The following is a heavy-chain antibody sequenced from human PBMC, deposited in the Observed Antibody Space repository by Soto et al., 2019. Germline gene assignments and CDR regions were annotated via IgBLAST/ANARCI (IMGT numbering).Heavy chain of an antibody. CDR3: GRGRSGELVVFY. D-gene: IGHD1-7*01. V-gene: IGHV1-2*02. Sequence: QVQLVQSGAEVKKSGASVKVSCKASGYTFTGYYIHWVRQAPGQGLEWMGEISPNSGGTKYAQKFQGRVTMTRDTSISTVYMELSNLSADDTAVYYCGRGRSGELVVFYWGQGTLVTVYS. CDR1: GYTFTGYY. J-gene: IGHJ4*02. CDR2: ISPNSGGT.